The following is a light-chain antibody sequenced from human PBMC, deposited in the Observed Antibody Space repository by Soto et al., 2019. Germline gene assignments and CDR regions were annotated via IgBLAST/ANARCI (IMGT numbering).Light chain of an antibody. CDR1: QSITNN. V-gene: IGKV3-15*01. J-gene: IGKJ5*01. CDR3: QQFNNWPLIS. CDR2: AAS. Sequence: EIVMTQSPATLSVSPGERATLSCTASQSITNNLAWYQQKPGQAPRLLIYAASLRATDIPDRFSGSGSGTAFTLTISSLQSEDSALYHCQQFNNWPLISFGQGTRL.